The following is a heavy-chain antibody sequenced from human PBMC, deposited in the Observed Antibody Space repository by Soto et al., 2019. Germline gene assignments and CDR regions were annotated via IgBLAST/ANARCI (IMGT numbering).Heavy chain of an antibody. D-gene: IGHD1-1*01. CDR3: ATPYNWNDELRGGDLSADYYYGMDV. V-gene: IGHV1-69*01. CDR1: GGTFSSYA. J-gene: IGHJ6*02. CDR2: IIPIFGTA. Sequence: QVQLVQSGAEVKKPGSSVKVSCKASGGTFSSYAISWVRQAPGQGLEWMGGIIPIFGTANYAQKFQGRVTITADESTSTAYMELSSLRSEDTAVYYCATPYNWNDELRGGDLSADYYYGMDVWGQGTTVTVSS.